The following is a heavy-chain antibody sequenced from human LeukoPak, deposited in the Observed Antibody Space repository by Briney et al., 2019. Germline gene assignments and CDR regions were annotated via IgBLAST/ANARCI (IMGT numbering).Heavy chain of an antibody. Sequence: GESLKISCKGSGYSLTSYWIGWVRQMPGKGLEWMGIIYPGDSDTRYSPSFQGQVTISADKSISTAYLQWSSLKAPDTAMYYCVSRYYYDSSGYYQDAFDIWGQGKMVTVSS. CDR1: GYSLTSYW. CDR2: IYPGDSDT. CDR3: VSRYYYDSSGYYQDAFDI. J-gene: IGHJ3*02. D-gene: IGHD3-22*01. V-gene: IGHV5-51*01.